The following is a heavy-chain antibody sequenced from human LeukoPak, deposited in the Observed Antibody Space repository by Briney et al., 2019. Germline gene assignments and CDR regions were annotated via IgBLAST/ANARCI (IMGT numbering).Heavy chain of an antibody. V-gene: IGHV3-21*01. Sequence: GGSLRLSCAASGFTFSSYSMNWVRQAPGKGLEWVSSISSSSYIYYADSVKGRFTISRDNAKNSLYLQMNSLRAEDTAVYYCARLAYCGGDCYSSGFAYYYGMDVWGQGTTVTVSS. J-gene: IGHJ6*02. CDR1: GFTFSSYS. D-gene: IGHD2-21*02. CDR2: ISSSSYI. CDR3: ARLAYCGGDCYSSGFAYYYGMDV.